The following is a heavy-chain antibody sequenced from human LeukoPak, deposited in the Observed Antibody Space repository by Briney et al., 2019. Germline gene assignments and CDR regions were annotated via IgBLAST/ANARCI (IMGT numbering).Heavy chain of an antibody. J-gene: IGHJ6*04. CDR1: GFTFSSYG. CDR2: IWYDGSNK. D-gene: IGHD4-17*01. Sequence: GGSLRLSCVASGFTFSSYGMHWVRQAPGKGLEWVAVIWYDGSNKYYADSVKGRFTISRDNSKNTLYLQMNSLRAEDTAVYYCARGNGDSLLYGMDVWGKGTTVTVSS. V-gene: IGHV3-33*01. CDR3: ARGNGDSLLYGMDV.